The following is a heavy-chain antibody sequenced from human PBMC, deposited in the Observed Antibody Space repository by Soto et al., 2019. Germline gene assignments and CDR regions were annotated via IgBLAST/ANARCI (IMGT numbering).Heavy chain of an antibody. J-gene: IGHJ4*02. Sequence: QITLKESGPPRVKPKQTLTLTCTFSGFELSTNGEGVAWIRQAPGKALEWLALIYWDDDKRYSASLKSKLSIVKGTSNNQVVLTITNMDPLDSGTYYCAHRRTDRYDCYGGNFDYWGQGTLVTVSS. CDR2: IYWDDDK. CDR3: AHRRTDRYDCYGGNFDY. D-gene: IGHD5-12*01. V-gene: IGHV2-5*02. CDR1: GFELSTNGEG.